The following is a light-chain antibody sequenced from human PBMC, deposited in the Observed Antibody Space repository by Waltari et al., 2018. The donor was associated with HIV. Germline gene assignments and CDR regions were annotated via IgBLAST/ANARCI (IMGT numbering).Light chain of an antibody. CDR1: SSAVGGYNY. V-gene: IGLV2-11*01. CDR2: DVS. Sequence: QSALPQPRSVSGSPGQSVTISCTGTSSAVGGYNYVSWYQQHPGKAPKLMIYDVSKRPSGVPDRFSRSKSGNTASLTISGLQAEDEADYYCCSYAGSYTSLFGGGTKLTVL. J-gene: IGLJ3*02. CDR3: CSYAGSYTSL.